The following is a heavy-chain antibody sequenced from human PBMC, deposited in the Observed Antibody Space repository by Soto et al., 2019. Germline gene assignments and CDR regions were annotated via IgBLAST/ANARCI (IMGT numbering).Heavy chain of an antibody. V-gene: IGHV1-2*04. D-gene: IGHD2-15*01. CDR1: GYTFTGYY. J-gene: IGHJ6*03. CDR2: INPNSGST. CDR3: ARGSIVERSLYYSHMDV. Sequence: QVQLVQSGAEVKKPGASVRVSCKTSGYTFTGYYMHWVRQAPGQGLEWMGWINPNSGSTSYAQNSQDWVTMTRDTSSSTVYMELGRLRPDDTAVYYCARGSIVERSLYYSHMDVWGKGTTVTVSS.